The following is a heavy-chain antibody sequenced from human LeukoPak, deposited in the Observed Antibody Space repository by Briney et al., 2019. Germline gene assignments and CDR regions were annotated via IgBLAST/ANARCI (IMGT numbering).Heavy chain of an antibody. CDR2: IYHSGST. Sequence: SETLSLTCTVSGGSISTYYWNWIRQPPGKGLEWIGYIYHSGSTNYNPSLQSRVTISVGTSKNQFSLNLNSVTAADTAVYYCARGGAARLHFQNWGQGTLVTVSS. D-gene: IGHD6-6*01. V-gene: IGHV4-59*01. CDR1: GGSISTYY. J-gene: IGHJ1*01. CDR3: ARGGAARLHFQN.